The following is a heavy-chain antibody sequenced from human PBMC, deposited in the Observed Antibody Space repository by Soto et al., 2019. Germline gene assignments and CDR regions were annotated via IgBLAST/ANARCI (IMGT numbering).Heavy chain of an antibody. Sequence: SVKVSCKASGGTFSSYAISWVRQAPGQGLEWMGGIIPIFGTANYAQKFQGRVTITADESTSTAYMELSSLRSEDTAVYYCARGYSGSYYGAFDIWGQGTMVTVS. CDR1: GGTFSSYA. CDR2: IIPIFGTA. D-gene: IGHD1-26*01. J-gene: IGHJ3*02. V-gene: IGHV1-69*13. CDR3: ARGYSGSYYGAFDI.